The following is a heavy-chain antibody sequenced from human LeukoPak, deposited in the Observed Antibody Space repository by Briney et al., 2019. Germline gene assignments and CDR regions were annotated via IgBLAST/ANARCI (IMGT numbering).Heavy chain of an antibody. V-gene: IGHV1-2*02. CDR1: GYTFTGYY. CDR2: INPNSGGT. D-gene: IGHD3-10*01. J-gene: IGHJ5*02. CDR3: AREREEYYYGSGTSFGFDP. Sequence: ASVKVSRKASGYTFTGYYMHWVRQAPGQGLEWMGWINPNSGGTNYAQKFQGRVTMTRDTSISTAYMELSRLRSDDTAVYYCAREREEYYYGSGTSFGFDPWGQGTLVTVSS.